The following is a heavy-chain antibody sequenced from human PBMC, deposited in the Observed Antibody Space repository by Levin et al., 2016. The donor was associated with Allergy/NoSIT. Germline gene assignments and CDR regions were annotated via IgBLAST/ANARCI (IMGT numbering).Heavy chain of an antibody. Sequence: ASVKVSCKASGYTFTAYYLYWVRQAPGQGLQWIGWINPHSGGTKYAQNFQGRVTMTRDTSITTAYMELSSLRSDDTAIYYCATSSRGEPAAFDYWGQGTLVTVSS. CDR3: ATSSRGEPAAFDY. J-gene: IGHJ4*02. V-gene: IGHV1-2*02. CDR1: GYTFTAYY. CDR2: INPHSGGT. D-gene: IGHD2-2*01.